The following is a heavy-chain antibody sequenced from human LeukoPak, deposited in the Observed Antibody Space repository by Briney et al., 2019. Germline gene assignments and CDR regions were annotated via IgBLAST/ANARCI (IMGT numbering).Heavy chain of an antibody. D-gene: IGHD3-22*01. Sequence: PGGSLRLSFAASGLPFSSYWMSWVRRAPGKGLEWVANIKQDGSEKYYLDSVKGRFTISRDNAKNSLYLQMNSLRAEDTAVYYCARDLDSSGYGGRGFAPWGQGTLVTVSS. V-gene: IGHV3-7*01. J-gene: IGHJ5*02. CDR3: ARDLDSSGYGGRGFAP. CDR1: GLPFSSYW. CDR2: IKQDGSEK.